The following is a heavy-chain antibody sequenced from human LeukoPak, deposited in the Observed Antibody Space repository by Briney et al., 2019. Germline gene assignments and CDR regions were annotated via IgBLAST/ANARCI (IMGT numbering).Heavy chain of an antibody. Sequence: TGGSLRLSCAASGFTFSTYTMSWVRQAPGKGLEWVSYISSSSSTIYYADSVKGRFTISRDNAKNSLYLQMNSLRAEDTAVYYCADIGLNYDFPLRFWGQGTLVTVSS. CDR2: ISSSSSTI. CDR3: ADIGLNYDFPLRF. CDR1: GFTFSTYT. D-gene: IGHD3-3*01. J-gene: IGHJ4*02. V-gene: IGHV3-48*01.